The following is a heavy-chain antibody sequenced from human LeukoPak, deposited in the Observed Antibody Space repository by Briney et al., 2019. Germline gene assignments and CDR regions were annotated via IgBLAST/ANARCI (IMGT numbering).Heavy chain of an antibody. CDR3: ARGPHYEYYYYYGMDV. CDR1: GFTFSSYE. J-gene: IGHJ6*02. V-gene: IGHV3-48*03. D-gene: IGHD4-17*01. CDR2: ISSSGSTI. Sequence: GGSLRLSCAASGFTFSSYEMNWVRLAPGKGLEWVSYISSSGSTIYYADSVKGRFTISRDNAKNSLYLQMNSLRAEDTAVYYCARGPHYEYYYYYGMDVWGQGTTVTVSS.